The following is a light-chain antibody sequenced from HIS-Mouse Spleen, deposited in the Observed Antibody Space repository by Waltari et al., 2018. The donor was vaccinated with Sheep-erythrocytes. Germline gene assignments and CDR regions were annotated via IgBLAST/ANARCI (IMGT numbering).Light chain of an antibody. CDR1: PGISSY. J-gene: IGKJ2*01. Sequence: AIRMTQSPSSLSASTGDRVTITCRASPGISSYLAWYQQKPGKAPKLLIYAASTLQSGVPSRFSGSGSGTDFTLTISCLQSEDFATYYCQQYYSYPYTFSQGTKLEIK. V-gene: IGKV1-8*01. CDR2: AAS. CDR3: QQYYSYPYT.